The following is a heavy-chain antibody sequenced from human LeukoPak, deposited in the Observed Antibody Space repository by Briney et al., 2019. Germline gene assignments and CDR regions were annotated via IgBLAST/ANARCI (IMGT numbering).Heavy chain of an antibody. D-gene: IGHD1-26*01. CDR1: GGSCSGYY. V-gene: IGHV4-34*01. J-gene: IGHJ2*01. CDR2: INHSGST. CDR3: ARVRGSYSWYFDL. Sequence: KPSETLSLXCAVYGGSCSGYYWSWIRLPPGKGLESIGEINHSGSTNYNPSLKSRVTMSVDTSKNQFSLKLSSVTAADTAVYYCARVRGSYSWYFDLWGRGTLVTVSS.